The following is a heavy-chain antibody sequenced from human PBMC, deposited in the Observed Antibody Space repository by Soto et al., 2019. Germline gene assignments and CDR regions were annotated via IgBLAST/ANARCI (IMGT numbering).Heavy chain of an antibody. CDR2: IDPSDSYT. Sequence: PGESLKISCKGSGYSFTSYWISWVRQMPGKGLEWMGRIDPSDSYTNYSPSFQGHVTISADKSISTAYLQWSSLKASDTAMYYCARRRYNYDNYFDYWGQGTLVTVSS. CDR3: ARRRYNYDNYFDY. V-gene: IGHV5-10-1*01. J-gene: IGHJ4*02. D-gene: IGHD1-1*01. CDR1: GYSFTSYW.